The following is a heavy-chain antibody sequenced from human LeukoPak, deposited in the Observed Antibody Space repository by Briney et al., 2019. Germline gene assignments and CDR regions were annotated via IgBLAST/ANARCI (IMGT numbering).Heavy chain of an antibody. J-gene: IGHJ4*02. D-gene: IGHD3-22*01. CDR1: GFTFDYSA. V-gene: IGHV3-23*01. CDR2: INTGHIT. Sequence: GGSLRLSCAASGFTFDYSAMTWVRQAPEKGLEWVSTINTGHITFYANSVKGRFTISRDNSKNALFLQMNSLRAEDTAIYYCVKGGFTYYDDWGQGTLVTVSS. CDR3: VKGGFTYYDD.